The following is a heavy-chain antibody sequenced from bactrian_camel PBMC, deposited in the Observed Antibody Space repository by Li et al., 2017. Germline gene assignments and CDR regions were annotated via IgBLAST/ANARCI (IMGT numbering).Heavy chain of an antibody. CDR2: IDSAGSP. D-gene: IGHD6*01. CDR3: AADPWVSTCGGSWWEAGRGF. CDR1: GYGDFC. J-gene: IGHJ6*01. Sequence: HVQLVESGGGSVQAGGSLRLSCAGPGYGDFCMGWFRQAPNKKREGVAAIDSAGSPTYTYSVEGRFTISKDNVKNTLYLQMNSLKPEDTAMYYCAADPWVSTCGGSWWEAGRGFWGQGTQVTVS. V-gene: IGHV3S53*01.